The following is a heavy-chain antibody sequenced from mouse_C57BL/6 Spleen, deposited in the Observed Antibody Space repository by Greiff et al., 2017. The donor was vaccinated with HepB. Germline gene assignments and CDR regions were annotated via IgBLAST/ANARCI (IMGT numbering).Heavy chain of an antibody. CDR2: INPNNGGT. CDR1: GYTFTDYY. Sequence: EVQLQQSGPELVKPGASVKISCKASGYTFTDYYMNWVKQSHGKSLEWIGDINPNNGGTSYNQKFKGKATLTVDKSSSTAYMELRSLTSEDSAVYYCAREGISWAYWGQGTLVTVSA. V-gene: IGHV1-26*01. J-gene: IGHJ3*01. CDR3: AREGISWAY.